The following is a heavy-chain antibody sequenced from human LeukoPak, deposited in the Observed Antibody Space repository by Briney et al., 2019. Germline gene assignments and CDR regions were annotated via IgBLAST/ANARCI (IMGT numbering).Heavy chain of an antibody. CDR2: INPSGGST. J-gene: IGHJ4*02. CDR1: GYTFNNYY. V-gene: IGHV1-46*02. D-gene: IGHD4-11*01. Sequence: ASVKVSCKASGYTFNNYYMKWVRQAPGQGLEWMGIINPSGGSTSYAQKFQGRVTMTRDTSTSTVYMELSSLRSDDTAVYYCARSRDYSDYFDYWGQGTLVTVSS. CDR3: ARSRDYSDYFDY.